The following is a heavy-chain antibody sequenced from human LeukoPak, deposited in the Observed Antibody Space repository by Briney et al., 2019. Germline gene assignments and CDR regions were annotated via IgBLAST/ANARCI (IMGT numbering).Heavy chain of an antibody. CDR3: TRSSSRNFGVVIKSYYYYMDV. CDR1: GFTFSGSA. CDR2: IRGKANGFAT. Sequence: GGSLRLSCAASGFTFSGSAMHWVRQASGKGLEWLGRIRGKANGFATAYAASVKGRFTISRDDSKNTAYLQMNSLKTEDTAVYYCTRSSSRNFGVVIKSYYYYMDVWGKGTTVTVSS. D-gene: IGHD3-3*01. J-gene: IGHJ6*03. V-gene: IGHV3-73*01.